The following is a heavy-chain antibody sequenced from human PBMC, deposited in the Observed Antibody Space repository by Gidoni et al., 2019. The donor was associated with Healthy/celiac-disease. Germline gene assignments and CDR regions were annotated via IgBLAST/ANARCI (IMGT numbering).Heavy chain of an antibody. V-gene: IGHV1-69*01. D-gene: IGHD3-22*01. J-gene: IGHJ4*02. CDR1: GCTFSSYA. Sequence: QVQLVQSGAAVKKPGSSVKVSFKASGCTFSSYAISWVRQAPGQGLEWMGGIIPIFGTANDAQKFQGRVTITADESTSTAYMELSSLRSEDTAVYYCARTLYYYDSSGYYYFDYWGQGTLVTVSS. CDR3: ARTLYYYDSSGYYYFDY. CDR2: IIPIFGTA.